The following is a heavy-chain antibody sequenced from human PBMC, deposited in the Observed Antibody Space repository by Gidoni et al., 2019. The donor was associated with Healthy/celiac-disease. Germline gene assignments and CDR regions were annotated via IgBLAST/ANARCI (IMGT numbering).Heavy chain of an antibody. D-gene: IGHD2-15*01. CDR1: GGTVSSYA. J-gene: IGHJ4*02. CDR3: ARERRREYCSGGSCYVY. CDR2: IIPIFGTA. Sequence: QGQLGQSGAEVTRPGASVKVSGEAAGGTVSSYAISWVRQAPGQGLEWMVGIIPIFGTANYAQKFQGRVTIPADDSTSTAYMELSSLRSEDTAVYYCARERRREYCSGGSCYVYWGQGTLVTVSS. V-gene: IGHV1-69*01.